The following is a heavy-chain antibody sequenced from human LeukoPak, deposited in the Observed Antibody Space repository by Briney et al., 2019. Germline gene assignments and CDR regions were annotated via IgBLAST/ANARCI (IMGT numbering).Heavy chain of an antibody. Sequence: GRCLRLSCAASGFTFSSYGMHWVRQASGKGLEWVAVISYDGSNKYYADSVKGRFTISRDNSKNTLYLQMNSLRAEGTAVYYCAKDQGAAGTVPNYYFDYWGQGTLVTVSS. V-gene: IGHV3-30*18. CDR3: AKDQGAAGTVPNYYFDY. D-gene: IGHD6-13*01. CDR1: GFTFSSYG. J-gene: IGHJ4*02. CDR2: ISYDGSNK.